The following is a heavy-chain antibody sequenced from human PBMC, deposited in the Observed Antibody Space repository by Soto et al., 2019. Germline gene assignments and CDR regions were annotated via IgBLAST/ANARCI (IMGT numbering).Heavy chain of an antibody. CDR1: GFPLSDHT. V-gene: IGHV3-48*01. D-gene: IGHD5-18*01. CDR3: TRDAATVKYDF. CDR2: ISSSSTTI. Sequence: EVQLVESGEGLVQPGGSLRLSCTASGFPLSDHTMHWVRQAPGKGLEWVSYISSSSTTIYYADSVKGRFTISRDNAKNSLYLHMSSLRAEDTAVFYCTRDAATVKYDFWGQGTLVTVSS. J-gene: IGHJ4*02.